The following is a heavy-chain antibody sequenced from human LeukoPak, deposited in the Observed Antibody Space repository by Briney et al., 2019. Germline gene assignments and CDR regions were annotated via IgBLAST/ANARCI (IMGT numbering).Heavy chain of an antibody. V-gene: IGHV3-7*01. D-gene: IGHD6-13*01. CDR2: INQDGTEK. CDR1: RFPFSNYW. J-gene: IGHJ4*02. Sequence: PGGSLRLSCAASRFPFSNYWMTLVRQAPGKVLEMVANINQDGTEKVYVDSVKGRFTISRANAKTSLYPQMNSLRVEDTALYYCARDQGAAGDYWGQGTLVTVSS. CDR3: ARDQGAAGDY.